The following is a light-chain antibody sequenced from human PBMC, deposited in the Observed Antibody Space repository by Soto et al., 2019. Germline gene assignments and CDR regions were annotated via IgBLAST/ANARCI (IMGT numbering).Light chain of an antibody. CDR1: QSVSLN. CDR2: GAS. J-gene: IGKJ4*01. V-gene: IGKV3D-15*01. Sequence: EIVMTQSRATLSVSPGERATLSCSASQSVSLNLAWYQQKPGQAPRLLIYGASARATGIPARFSGTGSGTEFTLTISSLQSEDFAVYYCQQYNNWPLTFGGGTKVEIK. CDR3: QQYNNWPLT.